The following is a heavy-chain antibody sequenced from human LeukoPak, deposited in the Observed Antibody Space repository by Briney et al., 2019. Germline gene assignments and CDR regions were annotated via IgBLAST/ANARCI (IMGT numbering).Heavy chain of an antibody. CDR3: ARVTSDIVVVPAAIIMDV. CDR2: ISAYNGNT. CDR1: GYTFTIYG. J-gene: IGHJ6*03. Sequence: ASVTVSFKASGYTFTIYGISWVRQAPGQGLEWMGWISAYNGNTNYAQKLQGRVTMTTDTSTSTAYMELRSLRSDDTAVYYCARVTSDIVVVPAAIIMDVWGKGTTVTVSS. D-gene: IGHD2-2*01. V-gene: IGHV1-18*01.